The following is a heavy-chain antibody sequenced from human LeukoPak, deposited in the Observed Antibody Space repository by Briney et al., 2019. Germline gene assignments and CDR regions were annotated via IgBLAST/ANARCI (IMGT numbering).Heavy chain of an antibody. CDR2: IYSGGTT. CDR3: ARAYCSSTNCSTNFFDY. Sequence: GGSLRLSCAASGFTVSRSYMSWVRQAPGKGLEWVSTIYSGGTTYYADSVKGRFTISRDNSKNTLYLQLNSLRAEDTAVYYCARAYCSSTNCSTNFFDYWGQGTLVTVSS. V-gene: IGHV3-53*01. CDR1: GFTVSRSY. D-gene: IGHD2-2*01. J-gene: IGHJ4*02.